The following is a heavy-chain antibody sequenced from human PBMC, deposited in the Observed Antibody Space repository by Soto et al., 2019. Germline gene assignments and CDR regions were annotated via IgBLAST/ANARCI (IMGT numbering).Heavy chain of an antibody. D-gene: IGHD2-15*01. CDR2: INPKSGDT. CDR3: AKGLWTVGHWTGGSCYDGMDV. Sequence: QVQLVQTGAEVKKPGASVKVSCEASEYTFIGFHLHWVRQAPGQGREWMGWINPKSGDTKYAQKLQGRVTLTRDTSISTGYMEMSRLESNDRAVYYCAKGLWTVGHWTGGSCYDGMDVWGQGTTVTVSS. CDR1: EYTFIGFH. V-gene: IGHV1-2*02. J-gene: IGHJ6*02.